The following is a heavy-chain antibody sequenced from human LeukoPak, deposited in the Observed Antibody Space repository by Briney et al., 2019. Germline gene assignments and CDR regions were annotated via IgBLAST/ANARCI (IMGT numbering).Heavy chain of an antibody. V-gene: IGHV4-34*01. CDR2: INHSEST. CDR1: GGSFSGYY. CDR3: ARGEVGATTLNYFYYMDV. D-gene: IGHD1-26*01. J-gene: IGHJ6*03. Sequence: SETLSLTCAVYGGSFSGYYWSWIRQPPGKGLEWIGEINHSESTNYNPSLKSRVTISEDMSKNQFSLKVNSLTAADTAVYYCARGEVGATTLNYFYYMDVWGKGTTVTVSS.